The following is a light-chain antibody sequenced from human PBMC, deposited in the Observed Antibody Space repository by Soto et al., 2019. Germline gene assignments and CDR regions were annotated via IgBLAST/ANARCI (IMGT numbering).Light chain of an antibody. CDR2: EIS. CDR1: QGISNY. J-gene: IGKJ1*01. V-gene: IGKV1-17*01. CDR3: LQHFGYPRT. Sequence: DIQMTQSPSSLSASVGDRVTITCRASQGISNYFGWYQQKPGKAPKRLIYEISTLQSGVPSRFSGSGSGTEFTLTIHSLQPEDFANYYCLQHFGYPRTFGQGIKVELK.